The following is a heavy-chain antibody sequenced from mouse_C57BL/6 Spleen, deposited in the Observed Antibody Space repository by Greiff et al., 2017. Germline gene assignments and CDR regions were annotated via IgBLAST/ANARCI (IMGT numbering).Heavy chain of an antibody. V-gene: IGHV3-6*01. Sequence: EESGPGLVKPSQSLSLTCSVTGYSITSGYYWNWIRQFPGNKLEWMGYISYDGSNNYNPSLKNRISITRDTSKNQFFLKLNSVTTEDTATYYCARGGGYPYAMDYWGQGTSVTVSS. J-gene: IGHJ4*01. CDR1: GYSITSGYY. CDR3: ARGGGYPYAMDY. CDR2: ISYDGSN. D-gene: IGHD2-2*01.